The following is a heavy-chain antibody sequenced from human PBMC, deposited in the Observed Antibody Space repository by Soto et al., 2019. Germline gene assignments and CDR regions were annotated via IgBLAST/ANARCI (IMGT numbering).Heavy chain of an antibody. V-gene: IGHV4-59*08. Sequence: SETLSLTCTVSGGSISSYYLSWIRQPPGKGLEWIGYIYYSGSTNYNPSLKSRVTISVDTSKNQFSLKLSSVTAADTAVYYCARQPYYDFWSGPRWFDPWGQGTLVTVSS. CDR2: IYYSGST. J-gene: IGHJ5*02. D-gene: IGHD3-3*01. CDR3: ARQPYYDFWSGPRWFDP. CDR1: GGSISSYY.